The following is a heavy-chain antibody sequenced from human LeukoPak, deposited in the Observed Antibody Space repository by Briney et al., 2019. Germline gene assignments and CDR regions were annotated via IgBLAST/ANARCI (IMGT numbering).Heavy chain of an antibody. J-gene: IGHJ4*02. CDR3: ATMTTVTMYSYYFDS. V-gene: IGHV4-59*01. CDR2: ISYSGST. CDR1: GDSINDSY. D-gene: IGHD4-11*01. Sequence: NSSETLSLTCTVSGDSINDSYWSWIRQSPGKGLEWIGYISYSGSTNYNPSLKSRVTISFDTSKNQFSLRLTSVTAADTAVYSCATMTTVTMYSYYFDSWGQGTLVTVSS.